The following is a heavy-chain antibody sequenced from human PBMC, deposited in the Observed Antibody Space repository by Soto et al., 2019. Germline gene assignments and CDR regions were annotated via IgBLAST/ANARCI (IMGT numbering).Heavy chain of an antibody. Sequence: GASVKVSCKASGGTFSSYAISWVRQATGQGFEWMGGIIPIFGTANYAQKFQGRVTIAADESTSTAYMELSSLRSEDTAVYYCARESIAAAGYYYYYGMDVWGQGTTVTVSS. CDR3: ARESIAAAGYYYYYGMDV. D-gene: IGHD6-13*01. CDR2: IIPIFGTA. J-gene: IGHJ6*02. CDR1: GGTFSSYA. V-gene: IGHV1-69*13.